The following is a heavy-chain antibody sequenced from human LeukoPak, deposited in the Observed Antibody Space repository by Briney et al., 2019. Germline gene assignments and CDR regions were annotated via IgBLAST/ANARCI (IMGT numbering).Heavy chain of an antibody. Sequence: SETLSLTCTVSGGSISSSSYYWGWIRQPPGKGLEWIGSIYYSGSTYSNPSLKSRVTISVDTSKNQFSLKLSSVTAADTAVYYCAREWVEYYDSSGYLDYWGQGTLVTVSS. CDR1: GGSISSSSYY. V-gene: IGHV4-39*07. CDR3: AREWVEYYDSSGYLDY. D-gene: IGHD3-22*01. CDR2: IYYSGST. J-gene: IGHJ4*02.